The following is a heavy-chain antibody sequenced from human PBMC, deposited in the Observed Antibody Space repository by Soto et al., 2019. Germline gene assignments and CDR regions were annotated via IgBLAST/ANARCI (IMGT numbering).Heavy chain of an antibody. V-gene: IGHV4-59*01. D-gene: IGHD6-13*01. Sequence: SETLSLTCTVSGGSISSYYWSWIRQPPGKGLEWIGYIYYSGSTNYNPSLKSRVTISVDTSKNQFSLKLSSVTAADTAVYYCASLFRSGIAAAHTYFDYWGQGTLVTVSS. CDR1: GGSISSYY. CDR3: ASLFRSGIAAAHTYFDY. J-gene: IGHJ4*02. CDR2: IYYSGST.